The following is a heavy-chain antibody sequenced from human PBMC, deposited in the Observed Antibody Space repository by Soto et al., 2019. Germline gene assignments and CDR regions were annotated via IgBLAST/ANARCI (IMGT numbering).Heavy chain of an antibody. CDR1: GFTFSTYA. V-gene: IGHV3-30-3*01. CDR2: ISNDGSNE. D-gene: IGHD1-26*01. Sequence: GSLRLSCAASGFTFSTYAMHWVRQAPGKGLEWVAVISNDGSNEYYADSAKGRFTISRDNSKNTLYLQMNSLRAEDTAVYYCARDRDSGSYPASKYFDYWGQGTLVTVSS. CDR3: ARDRDSGSYPASKYFDY. J-gene: IGHJ4*02.